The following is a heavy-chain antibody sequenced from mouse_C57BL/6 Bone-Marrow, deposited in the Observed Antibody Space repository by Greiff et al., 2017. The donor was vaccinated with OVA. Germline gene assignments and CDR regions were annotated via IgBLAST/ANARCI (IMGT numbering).Heavy chain of an antibody. CDR2: IYPRSGNT. CDR1: GYTFTSYG. Sequence: LQESGAELARPGASVKLSCKASGYTFTSYGISWVKQRTGQGLEWIGEIYPRSGNTYYNEKFKGKATLTADKSSSTAYMELRSLTSEDSAVYFCARYTITTVVATNAYWGQGTLVTVSA. D-gene: IGHD1-1*01. V-gene: IGHV1-81*01. J-gene: IGHJ3*01. CDR3: ARYTITTVVATNAY.